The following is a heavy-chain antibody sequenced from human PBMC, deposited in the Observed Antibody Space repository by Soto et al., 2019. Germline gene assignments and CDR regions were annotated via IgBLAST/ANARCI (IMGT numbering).Heavy chain of an antibody. J-gene: IGHJ1*01. D-gene: IGHD2-21*01. CDR2: ISSSGSTI. Sequence: GRNLGISCAAYGFTFNLYSMNWVRQAPGKGLEWVAYISSSGSTIHYADSVKGRLTISRDNARNSLFLQMNSLREEDTAVYYCARGYFLISRRSPE. V-gene: IGHV3-48*02. CDR1: GFTFNLYS. CDR3: ARGYFLISRRSPE.